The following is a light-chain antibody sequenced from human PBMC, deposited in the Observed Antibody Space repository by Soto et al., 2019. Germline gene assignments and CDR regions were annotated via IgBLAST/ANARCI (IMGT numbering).Light chain of an antibody. CDR1: SSDVGGYNY. V-gene: IGLV2-14*01. CDR3: GSYTSSSTLYV. CDR2: DVS. J-gene: IGLJ1*01. Sequence: QSVLTQPASVSGSPGQSITISCTGTSSDVGGYNYVSWYQQHPGKAPKLMIYDVSNRPSGVSNRFSGSKSSNTASLTISGLQAEDEADYYCGSYTSSSTLYVFGTGTKVTVL.